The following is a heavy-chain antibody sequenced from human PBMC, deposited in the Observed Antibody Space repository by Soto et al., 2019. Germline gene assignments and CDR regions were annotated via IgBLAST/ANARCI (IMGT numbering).Heavy chain of an antibody. CDR1: GGSISSYY. D-gene: IGHD5-18*01. V-gene: IGHV4-59*01. CDR3: ARGYSYGYFAFDI. Sequence: SETLSPTCTVAGGSISSYYWSWIRQHPGKGLEWIGYIYYSGSTNYNPSLKSRVTISVDTSKNQFSLKLSSVTAADTAVYYCARGYSYGYFAFDIWGQGTMVTVSS. CDR2: IYYSGST. J-gene: IGHJ3*02.